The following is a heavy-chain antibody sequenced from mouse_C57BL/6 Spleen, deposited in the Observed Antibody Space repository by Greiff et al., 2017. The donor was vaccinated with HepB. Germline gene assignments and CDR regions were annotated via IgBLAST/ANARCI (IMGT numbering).Heavy chain of an antibody. CDR3: VGEEGYYYGSSYAFDY. V-gene: IGHV10-3*01. CDR1: GFTFNTYA. D-gene: IGHD1-1*01. J-gene: IGHJ2*01. CDR2: IRSKSSNYAT. Sequence: EVHLVESGGGLVQPKGSLKLSCAASGFTFNTYAMHWVRQAPGKGLEWVARIRSKSSNYATYYADSVKDRFTISRDDSQSMLYLQMNNLKTEDTAMYYCVGEEGYYYGSSYAFDYWGQGTTLTVSS.